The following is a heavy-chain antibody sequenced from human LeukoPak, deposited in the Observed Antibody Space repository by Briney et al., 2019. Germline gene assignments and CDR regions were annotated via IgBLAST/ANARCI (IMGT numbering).Heavy chain of an antibody. CDR2: IYHSGST. J-gene: IGHJ5*02. V-gene: IGHV4-30-2*01. CDR1: GGSISSGGYY. CDR3: ARVEIPTVTTSFGGRWFDP. D-gene: IGHD4-11*01. Sequence: SETLSLTCTVSGGSISSGGYYWSWIRQPPGKGLEWIGYIYHSGSTYYNPSLKSRDTISVDRSTNQFSLKLSSVTAADTAVYYCARVEIPTVTTSFGGRWFDPWGQGTLVTVSP.